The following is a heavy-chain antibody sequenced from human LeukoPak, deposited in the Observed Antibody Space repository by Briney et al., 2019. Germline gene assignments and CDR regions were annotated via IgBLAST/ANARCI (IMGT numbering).Heavy chain of an antibody. CDR2: INPSGGST. CDR3: ASLPAPTGAHAFDI. V-gene: IGHV1-46*01. J-gene: IGHJ3*02. Sequence: IINPSGGSTDYAQKFQGRVTMTRDTSTSTVYMELSGLRSEDTALYYCASLPAPTGAHAFDIWGQGTMVIVPS. D-gene: IGHD2-2*01.